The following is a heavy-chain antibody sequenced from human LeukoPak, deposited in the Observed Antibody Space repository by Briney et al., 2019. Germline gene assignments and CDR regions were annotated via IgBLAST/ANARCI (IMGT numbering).Heavy chain of an antibody. CDR3: ARGVRNYDKQL. J-gene: IGHJ4*02. V-gene: IGHV4-59*01. D-gene: IGHD3-9*01. CDR2: IYYSGST. Sequence: SETLSLTCTVSGGSISSYYWSWIRRPPGKGLEWIGYIYYSGSTNYNPSLKSRVTISVDTSKNQFSLKLSSVTAADTAVYYCARGVRNYDKQLWGQGTLVTVSS. CDR1: GGSISSYY.